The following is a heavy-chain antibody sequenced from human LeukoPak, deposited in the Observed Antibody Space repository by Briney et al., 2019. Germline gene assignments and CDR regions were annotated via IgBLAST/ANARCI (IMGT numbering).Heavy chain of an antibody. CDR1: GYTFTSYS. CDR3: ARSPLVGATRVDY. Sequence: ASVRVSCKASGYTFTSYSISWVRQAPGQGLEWMGRISGDNANTNYAQKLQGRVTMTTDTSTSIAYMELRSLESDDTAVYYCARSPLVGATRVDYWGQGTLVTVSS. CDR2: ISGDNANT. D-gene: IGHD1-26*01. J-gene: IGHJ4*02. V-gene: IGHV1-18*01.